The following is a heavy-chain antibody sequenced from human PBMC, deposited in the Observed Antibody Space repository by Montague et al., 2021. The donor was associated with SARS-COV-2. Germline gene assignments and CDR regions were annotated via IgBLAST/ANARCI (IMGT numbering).Heavy chain of an antibody. CDR1: GFKFSDYW. Sequence: SLRLSCAASGFKFSDYWMIWIRQAPGKGLEWVANIKQDGSEKYYVDSVKGRFTISRDNAKNSLYLQMNSLRAEDTAVYYCARDHRQVWFGAPVMERYFDYWGQGTLVTVSS. CDR2: IKQDGSEK. V-gene: IGHV3-7*01. CDR3: ARDHRQVWFGAPVMERYFDY. D-gene: IGHD3-10*01. J-gene: IGHJ4*02.